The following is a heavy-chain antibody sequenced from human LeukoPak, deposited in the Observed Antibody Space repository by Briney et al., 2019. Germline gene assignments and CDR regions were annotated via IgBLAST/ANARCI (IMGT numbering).Heavy chain of an antibody. V-gene: IGHV4-39*07. CDR1: GGSISSGSYY. CDR3: AKGDRPREVPPLIRKKNPFDI. J-gene: IGHJ3*02. CDR2: INHSGST. D-gene: IGHD2-2*01. Sequence: TPSETLSLTCTVSGGSISSGSYYWSWIRQPPGKGLEWIGEINHSGSTNYNPSLKSRVTISVDTSKNQFSLRLSSVTAADTAVYYCAKGDRPREVPPLIRKKNPFDIWGQGTMVTVSS.